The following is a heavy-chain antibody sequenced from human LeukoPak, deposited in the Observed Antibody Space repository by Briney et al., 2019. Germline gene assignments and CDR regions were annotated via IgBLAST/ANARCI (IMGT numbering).Heavy chain of an antibody. J-gene: IGHJ4*02. CDR1: GFTFSSYW. D-gene: IGHD3-22*01. Sequence: GGSLRLSCAASGFTFSSYWMSWVRQAPGKGLEWVAVISYDGSNKYYADSVKGRFTISRDNSKNTLYLQMNSLRAEDTAVYYCAKTGFLYDSSGYADYWGQGTLVTVSS. CDR2: ISYDGSNK. CDR3: AKTGFLYDSSGYADY. V-gene: IGHV3-30*18.